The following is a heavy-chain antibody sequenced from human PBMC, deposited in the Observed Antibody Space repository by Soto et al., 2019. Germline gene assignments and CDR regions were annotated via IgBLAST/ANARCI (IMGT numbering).Heavy chain of an antibody. CDR3: AKIIVVVTALDY. J-gene: IGHJ4*02. CDR1: GYTFTSYA. CDR2: INAGNSNT. V-gene: IGHV1-3*05. Sequence: QVQLVQSGAEEKKPGASVKVSCKASGYTFTSYAMHWVRQAPGQRLEWMGWINAGNSNTKYSQKSQGRVTITRDTSASTAYMELISLRSEDTAVYYCAKIIVVVTALDYWGLGTLVTFSS. D-gene: IGHD2-21*02.